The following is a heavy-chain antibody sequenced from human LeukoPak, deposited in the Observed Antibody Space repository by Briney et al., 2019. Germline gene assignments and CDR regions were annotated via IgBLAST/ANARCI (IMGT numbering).Heavy chain of an antibody. D-gene: IGHD1-26*01. J-gene: IGHJ3*02. CDR3: ARGGIITSYAFEI. V-gene: IGHV3-21*01. Sequence: GGSLRLSCAASGFTFSTYAISWVRQAPGKGLEWVSCISSTSNYIFYADSGRGRFTISRDNAKNSLYLQMDSLRAEDTAVYYCARGGIITSYAFEIWGQGAMVTVSS. CDR1: GFTFSTYA. CDR2: ISSTSNYI.